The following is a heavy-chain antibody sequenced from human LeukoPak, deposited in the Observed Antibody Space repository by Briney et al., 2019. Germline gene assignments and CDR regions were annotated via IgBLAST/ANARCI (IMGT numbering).Heavy chain of an antibody. Sequence: PGGSLRLSCVASGFTFSSYWIHWVRQAPGKGLVWVSRIKGDGSNTNYADSVKGRFTISRDNAKNSLYLQMNSLRAEDTALYHCARSWLVLRWTPTEGMDVWGQGTTVTVSS. CDR2: IKGDGSNT. J-gene: IGHJ6*02. CDR1: GFTFSSYW. V-gene: IGHV3-74*01. D-gene: IGHD6-19*01. CDR3: ARSWLVLRWTPTEGMDV.